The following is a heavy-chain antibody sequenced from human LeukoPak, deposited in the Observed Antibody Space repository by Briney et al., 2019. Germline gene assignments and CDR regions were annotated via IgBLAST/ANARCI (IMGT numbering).Heavy chain of an antibody. CDR1: GYTFTGYY. V-gene: IGHV1-2*02. D-gene: IGHD6-13*01. Sequence: GASVKVSCKASGYTFTGYYMHWVRQAPGQGLEWMGWINPNSGGTNYAQKFQGRVTMTRDTSISTAYMELSRLRSDDTAVYYCARDSSSWPTANWFDPWGQGTLVTVSS. CDR2: INPNSGGT. CDR3: ARDSSSWPTANWFDP. J-gene: IGHJ5*02.